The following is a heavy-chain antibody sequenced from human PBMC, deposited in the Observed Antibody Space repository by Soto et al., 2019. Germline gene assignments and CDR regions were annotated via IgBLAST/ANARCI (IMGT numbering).Heavy chain of an antibody. CDR1: GGTISSGYYY. Sequence: SETMSLTWSVSGGTISSGYYYWSWIRQPPGKGLEWIRNIYYSGNTYYNPSLKSRLIISIDTSKKQFSLKVGSVTAADTAVYYGNSSSLYGMDVWGQGTTDTVSS. J-gene: IGHJ6*02. CDR3: NSSSLYGMDV. V-gene: IGHV4-30-4*01. CDR2: IYYSGNT.